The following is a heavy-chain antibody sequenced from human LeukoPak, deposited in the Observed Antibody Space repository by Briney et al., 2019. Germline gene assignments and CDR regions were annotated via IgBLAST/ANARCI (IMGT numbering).Heavy chain of an antibody. CDR1: GFTPDDYA. CDR2: ISGDGGST. D-gene: IGHD1-26*01. V-gene: IGHV3-43*02. CDR3: AKAGMGATLDYGMDV. Sequence: RGSPRLSCAASGFTPDDYAMHWGRQAPGKGLEWVSLISGDGGSTYYAESVKGRFTISRDNSKNSLYLQKNSLRTEDTALYYCAKAGMGATLDYGMDVWGQGTTVTVSS. J-gene: IGHJ6*02.